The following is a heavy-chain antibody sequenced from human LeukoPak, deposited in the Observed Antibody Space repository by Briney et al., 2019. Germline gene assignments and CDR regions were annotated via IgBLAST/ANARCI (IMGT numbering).Heavy chain of an antibody. CDR3: AKLLVTATTYDS. Sequence: GGSLRLSCEASGFTFSGNWMSWVREAPGKGVEWVASINPNSSQNLYVDSVKGPFTISRDNTKGSLYLQMNSLGAEDTAMYYCAKLLVTATTYDSWGRGTRVTVSS. D-gene: IGHD5-24*01. J-gene: IGHJ4*02. CDR2: INPNSSQN. V-gene: IGHV3-7*01. CDR1: GFTFSGNW.